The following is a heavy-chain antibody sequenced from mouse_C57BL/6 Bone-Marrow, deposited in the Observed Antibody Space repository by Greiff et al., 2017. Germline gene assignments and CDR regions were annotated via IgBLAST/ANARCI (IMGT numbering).Heavy chain of an antibody. Sequence: QVQLQQSGPGLVQPSQSLSITCTVSGFSLTSYGVHWVSQSPGKGLEWLGVIWSGGSTDYHAASISRLSISKDNSQRRVFFKMNILQADDTAIYYYDYDGGWYFDVWGTGTTVTVSS. D-gene: IGHD1-2*01. CDR3: DYDGGWYFDV. V-gene: IGHV2-2*01. CDR1: GFSLTSYG. J-gene: IGHJ1*03. CDR2: IWSGGST.